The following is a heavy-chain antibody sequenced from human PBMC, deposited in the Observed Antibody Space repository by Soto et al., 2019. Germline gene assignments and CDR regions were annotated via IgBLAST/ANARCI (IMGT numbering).Heavy chain of an antibody. V-gene: IGHV3-74*01. CDR2: TISDGSST. CDR3: ARDYYDSSGYLSLNWFDP. J-gene: IGHJ5*02. CDR1: GFTFSNYD. D-gene: IGHD3-22*01. Sequence: SLRLSCAASGFTFSNYDMTWVRQAPGKGLDWVSTISDGSSTSYADSVKGRFTISRDNAKNTLYLQMNSLRAEDTAVYYCARDYYDSSGYLSLNWFDPWGQGTLVTVSS.